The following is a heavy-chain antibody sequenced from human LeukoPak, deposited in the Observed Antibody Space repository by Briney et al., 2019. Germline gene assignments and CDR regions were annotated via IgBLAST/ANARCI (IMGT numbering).Heavy chain of an antibody. V-gene: IGHV3-53*01. D-gene: IGHD3-10*02. CDR1: GFNVSNNY. J-gene: IGHJ6*04. CDR2: IYSGGSI. CDR3: AELGITMIGGV. Sequence: PGGSLRLSCAASGFNVSNNYMSWIRQAPGKGLDWVSVIYSGGSIYYASSVKGRFTISRDTSKNTLYLQMNSLRAEDTAVYYCAELGITMIGGVWGKGTTVTISS.